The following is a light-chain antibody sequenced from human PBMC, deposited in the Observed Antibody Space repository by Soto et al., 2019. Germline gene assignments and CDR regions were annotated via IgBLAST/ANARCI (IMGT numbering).Light chain of an antibody. J-gene: IGKJ2*01. CDR1: QGINIF. V-gene: IGKV1-9*01. CDR3: QQRNSYPRT. Sequence: PSFLSASVGDRVTITCRASQGINIFLAWFQQKPGKAPNLLISAASTLQSGVPSRFSGSGSETEFTLTITSLQPEDSATYYCQQRNSYPRTFGQGTKVDIK. CDR2: AAS.